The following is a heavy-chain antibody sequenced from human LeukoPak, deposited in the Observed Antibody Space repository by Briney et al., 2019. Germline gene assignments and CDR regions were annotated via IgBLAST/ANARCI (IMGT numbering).Heavy chain of an antibody. CDR3: ASQFWWAAVAGTTLDY. V-gene: IGHV3-23*01. J-gene: IGHJ4*02. Sequence: RGSLRLSCAASGFTFSRCAMSWVRHAPGKGLEWVSTIGGSGGTTYYTHYADSVKGRFTISRDNSKNTLYLQMNSLRAEDTAVYYCASQFWWAAVAGTTLDYWGQGTLVTVTS. D-gene: IGHD6-19*01. CDR2: IGGSGGTT. CDR1: GFTFSRCA.